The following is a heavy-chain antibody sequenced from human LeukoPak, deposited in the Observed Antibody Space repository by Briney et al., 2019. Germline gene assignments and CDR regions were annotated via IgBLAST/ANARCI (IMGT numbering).Heavy chain of an antibody. CDR1: GFTFSSYA. V-gene: IGHV3-23*01. CDR2: ISGSGGST. Sequence: PGGSLRLSCAASGFTFSSYAMSWVRQAPGKGLEWVSAISGSGGSTYYADSVKGRFTISRDNSKNTLYLQMNGLRAEDTAVYYCAKDPRVTMIVVVHKPYFDYWGQGTLVTVSS. CDR3: AKDPRVTMIVVVHKPYFDY. D-gene: IGHD3-22*01. J-gene: IGHJ4*02.